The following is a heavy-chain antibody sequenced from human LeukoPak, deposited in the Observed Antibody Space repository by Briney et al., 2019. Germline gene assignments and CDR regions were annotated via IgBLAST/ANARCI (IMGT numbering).Heavy chain of an antibody. CDR2: INPNSGGT. Sequence: GASVKVSCKASGYTFTGYYMHWVRQAPGQGLEWMGWINPNSGGTNYAQKFQGRVTMTRDTSISTAYMELSSLRSEDTAVYYCARGSGDYAEYYFDYWGQGTLVTVSS. CDR3: ARGSGDYAEYYFDY. J-gene: IGHJ4*02. V-gene: IGHV1-2*02. D-gene: IGHD4-17*01. CDR1: GYTFTGYY.